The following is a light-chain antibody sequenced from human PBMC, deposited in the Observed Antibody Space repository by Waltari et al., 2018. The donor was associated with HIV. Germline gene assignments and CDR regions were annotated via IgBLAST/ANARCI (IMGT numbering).Light chain of an antibody. V-gene: IGLV6-57*01. CDR3: QSYDGTTVV. J-gene: IGLJ2*01. CDR2: EDS. CDR1: SGGIGSTY. Sequence: NFILTQSHSVSESPGKTVTISCIRSSGGIGSTYIQWYQQRPGRSPDTVIYEDSQIPSGVPNRFSGSVDSSSNSASLTISGLKTEDEADYFCQSYDGTTVVFGGGTRLTVL.